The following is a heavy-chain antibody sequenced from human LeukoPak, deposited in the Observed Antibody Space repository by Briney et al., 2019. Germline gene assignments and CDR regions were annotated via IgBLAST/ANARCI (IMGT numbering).Heavy chain of an antibody. CDR3: AKGGSYIGWYFDY. J-gene: IGHJ4*02. D-gene: IGHD1-26*01. CDR1: GFTFDDFS. Sequence: GGSLRLSCAASGFTFDDFSMHWVRQAPGKSLEWVSLITWYSVCTYYAASVRGRFTISGDNSNNSLYLQMNSLRTEDTALYYCAKGGSYIGWYFDYWGQGTLVTVSS. CDR2: ITWYSVCT. V-gene: IGHV3-43*01.